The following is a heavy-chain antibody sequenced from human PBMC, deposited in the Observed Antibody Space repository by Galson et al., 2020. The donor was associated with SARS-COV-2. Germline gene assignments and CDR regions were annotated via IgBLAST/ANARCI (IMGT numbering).Heavy chain of an antibody. CDR2: VYFTGDT. CDR1: GGSITSRSSY. V-gene: IGHV4-39*01. D-gene: IGHD6-19*01. CDR3: SRQGTVAEPGAEL. J-gene: IGHJ4*02. Sequence: ETSETLSLTRTVPGGSITSRSSYCVWIRQPPGKGLEWVESVYFTGDTYYNPSLKSPLTISVDTSKNQFTLILSSVTAADTAVYYCSRQGTVAEPGAELWGQGTLVTVSS.